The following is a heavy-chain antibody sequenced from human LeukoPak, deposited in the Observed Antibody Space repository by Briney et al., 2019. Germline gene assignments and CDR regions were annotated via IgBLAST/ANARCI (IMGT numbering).Heavy chain of an antibody. CDR3: ARDRSGYFQN. V-gene: IGHV3-66*01. D-gene: IGHD3-3*01. Sequence: GGSLRLSCAASGFTVRSDYMSWVRQAPGKGLEWVSVIYSGGSTYYTDSVKGRFTISRDNSKNTLYLQMNSLRAEDRAVYYCARDRSGYFQNWGQGTLVTVSS. J-gene: IGHJ1*01. CDR2: IYSGGST. CDR1: GFTVRSDY.